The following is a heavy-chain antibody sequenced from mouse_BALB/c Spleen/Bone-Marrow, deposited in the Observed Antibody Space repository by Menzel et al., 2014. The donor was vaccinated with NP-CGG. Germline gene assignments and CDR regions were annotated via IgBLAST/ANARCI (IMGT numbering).Heavy chain of an antibody. Sequence: DVHLVESGGGLVKPGGSLKLSCAASGFTLGSYAMPWVRQTPEKRLEWVATISSGGSYTYYPDSVKGRFTISRDNAKNTLYLQMSSLRSEDTAMYYCARRETTVVATDAMDYWGQGTSVTVSS. V-gene: IGHV5-9-3*01. CDR2: ISSGGSYT. CDR3: ARRETTVVATDAMDY. CDR1: GFTLGSYA. D-gene: IGHD1-1*01. J-gene: IGHJ4*01.